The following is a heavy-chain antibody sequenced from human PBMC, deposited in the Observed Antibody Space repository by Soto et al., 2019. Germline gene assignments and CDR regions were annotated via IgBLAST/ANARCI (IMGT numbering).Heavy chain of an antibody. CDR3: SRRAPEGFDP. CDR2: INHSGNT. J-gene: IGHJ5*02. V-gene: IGHV4-39*01. Sequence: PSETLSLTCAVSGGSIVTSAYYLFCIRQAPGKGLEWIGSINHSGNTYLSPSLKDRVTMSVDTSKNSFSLKLRSATAADTGLYYCSRRAPEGFDPWGQGTLVTVSS. CDR1: GGSIVTSAYY.